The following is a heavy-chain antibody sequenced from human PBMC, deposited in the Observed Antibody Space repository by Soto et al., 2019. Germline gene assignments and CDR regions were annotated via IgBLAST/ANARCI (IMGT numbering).Heavy chain of an antibody. Sequence: EVQLVESGGVLVQPGGSLRLSCSTSGFTFNKFWMSWVRQAPDKGPEGVANLDDDGSRKNYVDSVKGRFTISRDNAKNSLYLQMGSVRVDDTAMYYCARDQDLRGGHWGQGTLVTVSS. J-gene: IGHJ4*02. CDR3: ARDQDLRGGH. CDR1: GFTFNKFW. V-gene: IGHV3-7*01. CDR2: LDDDGSRK. D-gene: IGHD2-15*01.